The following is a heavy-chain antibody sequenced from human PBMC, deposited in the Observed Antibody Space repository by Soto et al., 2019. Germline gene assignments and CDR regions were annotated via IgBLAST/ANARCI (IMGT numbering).Heavy chain of an antibody. D-gene: IGHD6-13*01. CDR2: IYYSGST. J-gene: IGHJ5*02. CDR1: GGSISSGDYY. V-gene: IGHV4-30-4*01. CDR3: AREGGAAVFRMKGGNQFDP. Sequence: LSLTCTVSGGSISSGDYYWSWIRQPPGKGLEWIGYIYYSGSTYYNPSLKSRVTISVDTSKNQFSLKLSSVTATDTAVYYCAREGGAAVFRMKGGNQFDPWGQGTLVTVSS.